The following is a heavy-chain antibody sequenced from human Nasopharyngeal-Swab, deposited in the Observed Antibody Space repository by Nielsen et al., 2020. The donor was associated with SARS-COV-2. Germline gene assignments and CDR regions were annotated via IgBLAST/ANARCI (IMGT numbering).Heavy chain of an antibody. D-gene: IGHD3-10*01. J-gene: IGHJ4*02. CDR2: IKQDGSEK. V-gene: IGHV3-7*03. Sequence: GESLKISCAASGFTFSSYWMSWVRQAPGKGLEWVANIKQDGSEKYYVDSVKGRFTISRDNAKNSLYLQMNSLRAEDTAVYYCASARDYGSGSYDYWGQGTLVTVSS. CDR3: ASARDYGSGSYDY. CDR1: GFTFSSYW.